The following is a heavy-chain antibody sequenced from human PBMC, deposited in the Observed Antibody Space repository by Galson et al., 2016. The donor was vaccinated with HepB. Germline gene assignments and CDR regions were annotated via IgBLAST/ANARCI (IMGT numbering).Heavy chain of an antibody. CDR3: ARERFTEFDN. CDR1: GYIFPNFE. V-gene: IGHV1-3*01. D-gene: IGHD3-3*01. Sequence: SVKVSCKASGYIFPNFEIHWVRQAPGQRLEWMGGINAANGNSKYSQKFKGRVTFTADASATTTYMDFSNLRSEDTALYYCARERFTEFDNWGQGTRVTVSS. J-gene: IGHJ4*02. CDR2: INAANGNS.